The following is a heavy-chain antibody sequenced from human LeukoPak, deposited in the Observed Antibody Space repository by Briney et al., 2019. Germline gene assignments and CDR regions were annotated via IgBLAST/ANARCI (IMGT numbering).Heavy chain of an antibody. Sequence: GGSLRLSCAASGFTFSSYAMHWVRQAPGKGLEWVAVISYDGSNTYYADSVKGRFTISRDNSKNTLYLQMNSLRAEDTAVYYCARGVGPYYDILTGSNWFDPWGQGTLVTVSS. D-gene: IGHD3-9*01. CDR1: GFTFSSYA. J-gene: IGHJ5*02. CDR3: ARGVGPYYDILTGSNWFDP. V-gene: IGHV3-30-3*01. CDR2: ISYDGSNT.